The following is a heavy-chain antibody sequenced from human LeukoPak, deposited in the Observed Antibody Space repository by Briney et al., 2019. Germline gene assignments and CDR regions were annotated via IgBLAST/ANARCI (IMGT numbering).Heavy chain of an antibody. CDR1: GGTFSSYA. J-gene: IGHJ5*02. CDR3: ARAIRFLEAWFDP. D-gene: IGHD3-3*01. Sequence: PMASVKVSCKASGGTFSSYAISWVRQAPGQGLEWMGGIIPIFGTANYAQKFQGRVTITADESTSTAYMELSSLRSEDTAVYYCARAIRFLEAWFDPWGQGTLVTVSS. CDR2: IIPIFGTA. V-gene: IGHV1-69*13.